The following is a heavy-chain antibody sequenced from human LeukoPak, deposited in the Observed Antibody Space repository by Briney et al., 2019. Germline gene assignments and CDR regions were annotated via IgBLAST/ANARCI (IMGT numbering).Heavy chain of an antibody. CDR1: GFTFSSYW. V-gene: IGHV3-74*01. Sequence: GGSLRLSCAASGFTFSSYWMPWVRQAPGKGLVWVSRINSDGSSTSYADSVKGRFTISRDNSKNTLYLQMNSLRAEDTAVYYCAKDPGGPTVVTFGDYWGQGTLVTVSS. CDR3: AKDPGGPTVVTFGDY. CDR2: INSDGSST. D-gene: IGHD4-23*01. J-gene: IGHJ4*02.